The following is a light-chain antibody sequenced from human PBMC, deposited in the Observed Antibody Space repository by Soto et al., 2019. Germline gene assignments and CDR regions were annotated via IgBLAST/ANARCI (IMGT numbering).Light chain of an antibody. CDR3: CSYTSGNTLV. J-gene: IGLJ3*02. CDR1: SSDVGTYNL. Sequence: QSALTQPASVSGSPGQSITISCTGTSSDVGTYNLVSWYQQHPGKAPKLIIYDDIRRPSGLSNRFFGSRSGNTASLTISGLQAEDEAAYYCCSYTSGNTLVFGGGTQLTVL. CDR2: DDI. V-gene: IGLV2-23*01.